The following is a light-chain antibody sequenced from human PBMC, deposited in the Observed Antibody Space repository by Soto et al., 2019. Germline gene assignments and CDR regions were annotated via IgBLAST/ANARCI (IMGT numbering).Light chain of an antibody. V-gene: IGLV2-23*01. CDR3: CSYAGSSTWV. CDR1: SSDVGSYNF. CDR2: EGS. J-gene: IGLJ3*02. Sequence: QSALTQPASVSGSPGQSITISCTGSSSDVGSYNFVSWHQQHPGKAPKLMIYEGSKRSSGVSNRFSGSKSGNTASLTISGLQAEDEADYYCCSYAGSSTWVFGGGTKLTVL.